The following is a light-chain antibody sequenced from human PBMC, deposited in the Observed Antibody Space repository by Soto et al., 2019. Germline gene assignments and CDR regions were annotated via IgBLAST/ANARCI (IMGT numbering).Light chain of an antibody. Sequence: SYELTQPPSVSVAPRKTARITCGGNNMGSKSVHWYRQKPGQAPVLVIYYDSDRPSGIPERFSGSNSGNTATLTTSRVEAGDEADYYCQVWDSSSDLVVFGGGTKLTVL. J-gene: IGLJ2*01. V-gene: IGLV3-21*04. CDR3: QVWDSSSDLVV. CDR2: YDS. CDR1: NMGSKS.